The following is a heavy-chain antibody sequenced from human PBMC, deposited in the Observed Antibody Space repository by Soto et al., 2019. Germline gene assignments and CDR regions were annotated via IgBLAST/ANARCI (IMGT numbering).Heavy chain of an antibody. CDR2: INAGNGNT. J-gene: IGHJ5*02. D-gene: IGHD6-13*01. V-gene: IGHV1-3*01. CDR1: GYTFTSYA. Sequence: SCKASGYTFTSYAMHWVRQAPGQRLEWMGWINAGNGNTKYSQKFQGRVTITRDTSASTAYMALSSLRSEDTAVYYCARTNIAARSQGVICFDPWGQGTLVTVSS. CDR3: ARTNIAARSQGVICFDP.